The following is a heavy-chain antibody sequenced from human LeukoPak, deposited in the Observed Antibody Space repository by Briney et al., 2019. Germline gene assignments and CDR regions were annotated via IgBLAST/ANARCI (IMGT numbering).Heavy chain of an antibody. CDR2: ISGYNGNT. V-gene: IGHV1-18*01. D-gene: IGHD5-12*01. J-gene: IGHJ4*02. CDR3: ARSGRGTYYYFDL. CDR1: TYTFTRYG. Sequence: ASVKVSCKATTYTFTRYGISWVRQAPGQGLEWMGWISGYNGNTNYAQKFLGRVSMTADTATSTAYMELRSLTSDDTAMYYCARSGRGTYYYFDLWGQGTLVTVSS.